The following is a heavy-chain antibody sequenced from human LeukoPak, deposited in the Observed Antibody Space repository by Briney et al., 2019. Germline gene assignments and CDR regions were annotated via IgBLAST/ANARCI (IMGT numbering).Heavy chain of an antibody. Sequence: GGSLRLSCAASGFTVSSKYMSWVRQAPGKGLEWVSVIYSGGSTYYADSVKGRFTISRDNSKNTLYLQMNSLRAEDTAVYYCARSDYGDLHDAFDIWGQGTMVTVSS. V-gene: IGHV3-53*01. CDR1: GFTVSSKY. J-gene: IGHJ3*02. CDR3: ARSDYGDLHDAFDI. D-gene: IGHD4-17*01. CDR2: IYSGGST.